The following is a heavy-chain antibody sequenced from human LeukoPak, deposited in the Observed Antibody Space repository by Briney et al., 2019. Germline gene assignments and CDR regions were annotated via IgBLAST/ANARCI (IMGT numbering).Heavy chain of an antibody. D-gene: IGHD2-15*01. J-gene: IGHJ4*02. Sequence: PSETLSLTCTVSGGSIGTSSHCWGWIRQPPGKGLEWIGILFYSGSTFYNPSLKSRVTISVDTSKNQFSLQLSSMTAADTAVYYCARRMCSGGTCYYFDYWGQGTLVTVSS. CDR3: ARRMCSGGTCYYFDY. CDR1: GGSIGTSSHC. CDR2: LFYSGST. V-gene: IGHV4-39*01.